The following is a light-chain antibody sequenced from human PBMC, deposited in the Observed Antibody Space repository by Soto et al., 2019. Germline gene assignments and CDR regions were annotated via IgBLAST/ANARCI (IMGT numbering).Light chain of an antibody. V-gene: IGLV2-14*03. J-gene: IGLJ7*01. Sequence: QSALTQPASVSGSPGQSITISCSGTSSDIGGFNFVSWYQQHPGKAPKLIIFDVSDRPSGVSDRFSGSKSGTTASLTISGLQAEDEADYYYSSFRRGNTEVVFGGGTQLTVL. CDR2: DVS. CDR3: SSFRRGNTEVV. CDR1: SSDIGGFNF.